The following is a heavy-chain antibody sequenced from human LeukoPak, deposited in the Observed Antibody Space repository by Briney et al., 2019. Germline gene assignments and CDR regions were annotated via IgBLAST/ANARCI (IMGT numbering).Heavy chain of an antibody. CDR2: INPNSGGT. V-gene: IGHV1-2*02. Sequence: ASVKVSCKASGYTFTGYYMHWVRQAPGQGLEWMGWINPNSGGTNYAQKFQGRVTMTRDTSISTAYMELSRLRSDDTAVYYCARVAYYYDSLGWFDPWGQGTLVTVSS. CDR3: ARVAYYYDSLGWFDP. CDR1: GYTFTGYY. D-gene: IGHD3-22*01. J-gene: IGHJ5*02.